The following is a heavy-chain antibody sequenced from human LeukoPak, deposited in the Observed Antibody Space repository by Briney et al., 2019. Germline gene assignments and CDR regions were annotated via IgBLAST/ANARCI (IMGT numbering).Heavy chain of an antibody. Sequence: PGGSLRLSCAASGFTFSSYAMHWVRQATGKGLEWVAVISYDGSNKYYADSVKGRFTISRDNSKNTLYLQMNSLRAEDTAVYYCASIAVAGTAEEDYWGQGTLVTVSS. D-gene: IGHD6-19*01. CDR2: ISYDGSNK. V-gene: IGHV3-30-3*01. CDR3: ASIAVAGTAEEDY. J-gene: IGHJ4*02. CDR1: GFTFSSYA.